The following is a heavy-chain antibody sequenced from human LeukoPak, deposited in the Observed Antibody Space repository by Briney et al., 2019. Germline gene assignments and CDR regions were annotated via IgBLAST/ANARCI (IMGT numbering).Heavy chain of an antibody. CDR3: ARSERLLWFGGGAWYFDY. CDR1: GYTFTSYG. CDR2: ISAYNGNT. Sequence: GASVKVSCKASGYTFTSYGISWVRQAPGQGLEWMGWISAYNGNTNYAQKLQGRVTMTTDTSTSTAYIELRSLRSDDTAVYYCARSERLLWFGGGAWYFDYWGQGTLVTVSS. V-gene: IGHV1-18*01. J-gene: IGHJ4*02. D-gene: IGHD3-10*01.